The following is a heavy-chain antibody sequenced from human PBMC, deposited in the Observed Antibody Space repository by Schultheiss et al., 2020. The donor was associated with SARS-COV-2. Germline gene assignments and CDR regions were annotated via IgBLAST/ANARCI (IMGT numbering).Heavy chain of an antibody. Sequence: GSLRLSCTVSGGSISSYYWSWIRQPPGKGLEWIGYIYYSGSTNYNPSLKSQVTISVDTSKNQFSLKLSSVTAADTAVYYCAREPRTHSSGWYEHWGQGTLVTVSS. V-gene: IGHV4-59*01. D-gene: IGHD6-19*01. CDR1: GGSISSYY. CDR3: AREPRTHSSGWYEH. CDR2: IYYSGST. J-gene: IGHJ1*01.